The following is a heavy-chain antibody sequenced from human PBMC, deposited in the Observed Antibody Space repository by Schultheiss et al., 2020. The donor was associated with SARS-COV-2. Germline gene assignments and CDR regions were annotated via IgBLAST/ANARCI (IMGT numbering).Heavy chain of an antibody. J-gene: IGHJ4*02. V-gene: IGHV3-30-3*01. CDR3: ATASGYNSRFDY. Sequence: GGSLRLSCAASGFTFSSYAMHWVRQAPGKGLEWVAVISYDGSNKYYADSVKGRFTISRDNSKNTLYLQMNSLRSEDTAVYYCATASGYNSRFDYWGQGTLVTVSS. D-gene: IGHD6-13*01. CDR1: GFTFSSYA. CDR2: ISYDGSNK.